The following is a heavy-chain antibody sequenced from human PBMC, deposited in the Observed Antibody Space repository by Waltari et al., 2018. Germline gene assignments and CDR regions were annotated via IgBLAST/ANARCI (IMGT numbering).Heavy chain of an antibody. CDR3: VREKDLGGTCVFDF. J-gene: IGHJ4*02. D-gene: IGHD1-26*01. V-gene: IGHV3-74*01. CDR2: TNEDGSGT. CDR1: GFGFSNYW. Sequence: EVQLVESGGGLVQTGGSLRLSCAASGFGFSNYWMDWVRQVPGKGLVWVERTNEDGSGTASADVVEGRLTISRDNAKSTLHLQMTSLTAEDTAVYYCVREKDLGGTCVFDFWGRGTLVTVSS.